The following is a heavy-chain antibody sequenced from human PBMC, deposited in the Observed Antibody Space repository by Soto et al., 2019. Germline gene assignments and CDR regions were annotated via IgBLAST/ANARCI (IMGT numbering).Heavy chain of an antibody. D-gene: IGHD3-9*01. V-gene: IGHV1-69*04. CDR1: GGTFSSYT. CDR2: IIPILGIA. CDR3: ARDTYYDILTGPPTDYYYMDV. Sequence: SVKVSCKASGGTFSSYTISWVRQAPGQGLEWMGRIIPILGIANYAQKFQGRVTITADKSTSTAYMELSSLRSEDTAVYYCARDTYYDILTGPPTDYYYMDVWGKGTTVTVSS. J-gene: IGHJ6*03.